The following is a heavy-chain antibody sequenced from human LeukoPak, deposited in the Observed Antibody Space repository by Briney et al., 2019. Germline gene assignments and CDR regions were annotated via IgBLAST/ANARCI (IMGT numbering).Heavy chain of an antibody. CDR2: VNRDGSYT. Sequence: PGGSLRLSCAASGFIFNSYWMHWVRQAPGKGLVWVSGVNRDGSYTHYADAVKGRFTISRDNAKNTLYPQMNSLRAEDTAVYYCARDLKSAFDYWGQGTLATVSS. J-gene: IGHJ4*02. V-gene: IGHV3-74*01. CDR1: GFIFNSYW. CDR3: ARDLKSAFDY.